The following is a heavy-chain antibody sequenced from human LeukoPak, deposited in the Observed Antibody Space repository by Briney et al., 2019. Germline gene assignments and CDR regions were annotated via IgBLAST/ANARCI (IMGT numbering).Heavy chain of an antibody. J-gene: IGHJ5*02. V-gene: IGHV4-59*01. CDR1: GGSISSYY. D-gene: IGHD3-16*01. CDR2: IYYSGST. Sequence: SETLSLTCTVSGGSISSYYWSWIRQPPGKGLEWIGYIYYSGSTNYNPSLKSRVTISVDTSKNQFSLKLSFVTAADTAVYYCARVEWGVVNWFDPWGQGTLVTVSS. CDR3: ARVEWGVVNWFDP.